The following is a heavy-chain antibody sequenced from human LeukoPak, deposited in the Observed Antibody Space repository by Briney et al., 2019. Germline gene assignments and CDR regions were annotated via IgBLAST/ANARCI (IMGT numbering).Heavy chain of an antibody. D-gene: IGHD5/OR15-5a*01. Sequence: SETLSLTCAVYGGAFSGYHWNWIRQAPGKGLXXXXXXNHRGMTNYNPSLKSRVIISADTSKNQFALKLDSVTAADTAIYYCARDPTSEISVPHYFDDWGQGTLVTVSS. CDR1: GGAFSGYH. J-gene: IGHJ4*02. CDR2: XNHRGMT. V-gene: IGHV4-34*01. CDR3: ARDPTSEISVPHYFDD.